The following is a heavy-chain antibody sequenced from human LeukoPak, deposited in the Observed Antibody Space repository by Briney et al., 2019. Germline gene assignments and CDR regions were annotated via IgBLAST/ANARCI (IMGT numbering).Heavy chain of an antibody. CDR3: AKDITIFGVVTPHYMDV. CDR2: IRYDGSNK. Sequence: GGSLRLSCAASGFTFSSYGMHWVRQAPGKGLEWVAFIRYDGSNKYYADSVKGRFTISRDNSKNTLYLLMSSLRAEDTAVYYCAKDITIFGVVTPHYMDVWGKGTTVTVSS. V-gene: IGHV3-30*02. CDR1: GFTFSSYG. D-gene: IGHD3-3*01. J-gene: IGHJ6*03.